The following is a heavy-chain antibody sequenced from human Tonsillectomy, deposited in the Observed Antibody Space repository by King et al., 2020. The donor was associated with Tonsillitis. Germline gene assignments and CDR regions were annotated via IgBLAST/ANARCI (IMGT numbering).Heavy chain of an antibody. Sequence: QLQESGPGLVKPSETLSLTCTVSGGSISSYHWSWIRQSPGKGLEWIGFFYNNGRTNYNPSLKGRVTIAGDTAKNQFSLNLSSVTAADTAGYYCAGTRSSAFYLDYWGQGTLVTVSS. CDR1: GGSISSYH. J-gene: IGHJ4*02. V-gene: IGHV4-59*01. CDR2: FYNNGRT. CDR3: AGTRSSAFYLDY. D-gene: IGHD6-13*01.